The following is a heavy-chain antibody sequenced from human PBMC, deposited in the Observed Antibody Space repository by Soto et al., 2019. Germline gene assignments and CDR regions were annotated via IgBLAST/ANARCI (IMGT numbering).Heavy chain of an antibody. J-gene: IGHJ3*02. V-gene: IGHV1-8*01. CDR2: MNPNSGNT. D-gene: IGHD1-26*01. CDR3: ARARWGSPDAFDI. CDR1: GYTFTSYD. Sequence: ASVKVSCKASGYTFTSYDINWVRQATGQGLEWMGWMNPNSGNTGYAQKFQGRVTMTGNTSISTAYMELSSLRSEDTAVYYCARARWGSPDAFDIWGQGTMVTVSS.